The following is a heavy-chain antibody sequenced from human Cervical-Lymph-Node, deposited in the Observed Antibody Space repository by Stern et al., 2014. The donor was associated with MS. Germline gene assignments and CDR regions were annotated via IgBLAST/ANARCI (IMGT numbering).Heavy chain of an antibody. V-gene: IGHV1-24*01. CDR2: FDPEDGET. CDR1: GYTLTELS. J-gene: IGHJ6*02. Sequence: VQLLESGAEVKKPGASVKVSCKVSGYTLTELSMHWVRQAPGKGLEWMGGFDPEDGETIYAKKFQGRVIMTEDTSTDTAYMELSSLRSEDTAVYYCATDRDDFRSGYSAPTKGYGLDVWGQGTTVTVTS. D-gene: IGHD3-3*01. CDR3: ATDRDDFRSGYSAPTKGYGLDV.